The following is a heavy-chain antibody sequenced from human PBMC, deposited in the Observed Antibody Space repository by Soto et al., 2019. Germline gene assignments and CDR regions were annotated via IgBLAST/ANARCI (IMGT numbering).Heavy chain of an antibody. J-gene: IGHJ4*02. CDR2: INSDGSRI. CDR1: GFTFSSQW. Sequence: EVQLVESGGGLVQPGGSLRLSCAASGFTFSSQWRYWVRQSPGKGPVWVSYINSDGSRIAYADSVKGRFTISRDNAKDTLYLQMNSLRVEDTAVYYCVRDIRWGRGTLVTVSS. CDR3: VRDIR. V-gene: IGHV3-74*03.